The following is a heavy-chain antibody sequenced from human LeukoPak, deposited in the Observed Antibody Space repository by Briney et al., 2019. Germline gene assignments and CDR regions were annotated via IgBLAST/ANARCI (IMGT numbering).Heavy chain of an antibody. J-gene: IGHJ4*02. CDR1: GFTFSSYA. CDR3: AKGDRIETPVAVPAANDY. Sequence: GGSLRLSCAASGFTFSSYAMSWVRQAPGKGLEWVSAISGSGGSTYYADSVKGRFTISRDNSKNTLYLQMNSLRAEDTAVYYCAKGDRIETPVAVPAANDYWGQGTLVTVSS. V-gene: IGHV3-23*01. D-gene: IGHD2-2*01. CDR2: ISGSGGST.